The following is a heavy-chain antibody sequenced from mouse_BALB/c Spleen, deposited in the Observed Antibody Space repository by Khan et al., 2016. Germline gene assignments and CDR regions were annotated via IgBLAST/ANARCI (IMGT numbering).Heavy chain of an antibody. D-gene: IGHD1-1*01. V-gene: IGHV1S135*01. CDR3: ARDYDGSSYVTLFAY. Sequence: VQLQQSGPELVKPGASVKVSCKASGYSITDYNMYWVKQSHGKSLEWIGYIDPYNGGTSYNQKFKDKATLTVDKSSSTAFMHLNSLTSEDSAVYYFARDYDGSSYVTLFAYWGQGTLVTVSA. CDR1: GYSITDYN. J-gene: IGHJ3*01. CDR2: IDPYNGGT.